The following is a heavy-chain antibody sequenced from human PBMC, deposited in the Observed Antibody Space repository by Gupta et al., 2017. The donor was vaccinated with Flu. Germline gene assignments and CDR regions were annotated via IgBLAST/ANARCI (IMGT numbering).Heavy chain of an antibody. J-gene: IGHJ5*02. D-gene: IGHD1-26*01. Sequence: QVHLQESGPGLVRPSGTLSLTCGVSGGSISPTNWWSWVRQSPGKGLEWIGEIYPSGSTNYNPSLKSRLTMSLDKSKNQFSLKLTSVTAADSAVYYCARDSGDMAPAGKYDTWGQGTQVTVSS. CDR3: ARDSGDMAPAGKYDT. CDR1: GGSISPTNW. CDR2: IYPSGST. V-gene: IGHV4-4*02.